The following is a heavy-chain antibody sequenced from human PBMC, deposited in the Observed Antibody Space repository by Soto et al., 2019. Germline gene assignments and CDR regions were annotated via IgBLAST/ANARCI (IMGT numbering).Heavy chain of an antibody. CDR1: GGSISSYY. V-gene: IGHV4-59*01. CDR2: IYYSGST. Sequence: PSETLSLTCTVSGGSISSYYWSWIRQPPGKGLEWIGYIYYSGSTNYNPSLKSRVTISVDTSKNQFSLKLSSVTAADTAVYYCARDDGWIDYWGQGTLVTVSS. CDR3: ARDDGWIDY. D-gene: IGHD2-15*01. J-gene: IGHJ4*02.